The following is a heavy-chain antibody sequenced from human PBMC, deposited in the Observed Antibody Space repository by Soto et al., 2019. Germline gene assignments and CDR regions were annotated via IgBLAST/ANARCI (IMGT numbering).Heavy chain of an antibody. CDR1: GFTFSRYG. CDR3: ASEGDNGMVTSAFDY. J-gene: IGHJ4*02. CDR2: IWYDGGKT. D-gene: IGHD5-18*01. Sequence: QVQLVESGGGVVQPGRSLRLSCTASGFTFSRYGMHWVRQAPGEGLEWVAAIWYDGGKTLYADSVRGPLTISRDNSKNTLDLLMDSLRAEDTAVYCCASEGDNGMVTSAFDYWGQGTLVTVSS. V-gene: IGHV3-33*01.